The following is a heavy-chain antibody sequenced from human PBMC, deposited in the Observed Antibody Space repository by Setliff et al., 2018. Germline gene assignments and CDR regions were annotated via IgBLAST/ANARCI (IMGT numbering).Heavy chain of an antibody. D-gene: IGHD1-1*01. CDR3: TRDPTGSNFYNFQFYMDV. CDR1: GYTFSSYA. Sequence: ASVKGSCKASGYTFSSYAISWVRQAPGQGPEWMGWINPNTGAAKYAQQFQGRVTMTRDMSLRTVYLDLSGLTSDDTAVYYCTRDPTGSNFYNFQFYMDVWGKGTTVTVSS. J-gene: IGHJ6*03. V-gene: IGHV1-2*02. CDR2: INPNTGAA.